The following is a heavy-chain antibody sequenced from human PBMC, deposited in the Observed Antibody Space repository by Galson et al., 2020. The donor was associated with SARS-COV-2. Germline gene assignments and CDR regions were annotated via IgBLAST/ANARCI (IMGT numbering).Heavy chain of an antibody. V-gene: IGHV3-30*18. CDR3: AKDLAEGIAVALWGLDV. CDR1: GFTFNFYG. Sequence: GESLKISCAASGFTFNFYGMHWVCQAPGKGLEWVAVISYDGSKKYYADSVKGRFTISRDNSKNTLYLQMNSLRAEDTAVYYCAKDLAEGIAVALWGLDVWGQGTTVTVSS. CDR2: ISYDGSKK. J-gene: IGHJ6*02. D-gene: IGHD6-19*01.